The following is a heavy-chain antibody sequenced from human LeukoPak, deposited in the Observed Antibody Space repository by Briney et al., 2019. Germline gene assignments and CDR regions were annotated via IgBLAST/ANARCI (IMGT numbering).Heavy chain of an antibody. CDR3: ARGRDGYNKAYFDY. D-gene: IGHD5-24*01. Sequence: PSETLSLTCAVYGGSFSGYYWNWIRQPPGKGLEWIGEINHSGSTTYNRSLKSRVTISLDTSKNQFSLKLSSVTTADTAVYYCARGRDGYNKAYFDYWGQGTLVTVSS. CDR2: INHSGST. J-gene: IGHJ4*02. CDR1: GGSFSGYY. V-gene: IGHV4-34*01.